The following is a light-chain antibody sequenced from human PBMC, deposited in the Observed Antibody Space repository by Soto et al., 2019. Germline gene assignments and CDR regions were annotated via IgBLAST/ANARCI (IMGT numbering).Light chain of an antibody. Sequence: ETVLTQSPATLSLSPGERATLSCRASQSVSSYLAWYQQKPGQAPRLLIYDASNRATGIPARFSGSWSGTDFTLTISSLEPEDYAVYYCQQRVNWPLTFGQGTKLDIK. V-gene: IGKV3-11*01. CDR2: DAS. CDR1: QSVSSY. CDR3: QQRVNWPLT. J-gene: IGKJ2*01.